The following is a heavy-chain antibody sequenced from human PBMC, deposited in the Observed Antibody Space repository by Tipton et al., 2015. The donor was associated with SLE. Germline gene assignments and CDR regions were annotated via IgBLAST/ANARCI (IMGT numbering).Heavy chain of an antibody. J-gene: IGHJ4*02. Sequence: TLSLTCDVSGYSISSGYFWGWIRQPPGKGLEWIGNIFHSGTTYYHPSLKSRVTISLDTSKNQFSLRLNSVTAADTAVYYCARVWTGTNSFDYWGQGTLVTVSS. CDR3: ARVWTGTNSFDY. D-gene: IGHD1-1*01. V-gene: IGHV4-38-2*01. CDR1: GYSISSGYF. CDR2: IFHSGTT.